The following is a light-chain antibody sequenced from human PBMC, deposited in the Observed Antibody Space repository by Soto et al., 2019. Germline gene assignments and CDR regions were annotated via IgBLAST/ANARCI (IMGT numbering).Light chain of an antibody. CDR3: LSYDSSLSSWV. V-gene: IGLV1-40*01. CDR1: SSNIGTYYA. CDR2: DDT. J-gene: IGLJ1*01. Sequence: QSVLTQSPSVSGAPGQRVTISFTGSSSNIGTYYAVHWYQQLPGTAPKLLIYDDTNRPSGVPDRFSGSKSGTSASLAISGLQAEDEADYYCLSYDSSLSSWVFGTGTKLTVL.